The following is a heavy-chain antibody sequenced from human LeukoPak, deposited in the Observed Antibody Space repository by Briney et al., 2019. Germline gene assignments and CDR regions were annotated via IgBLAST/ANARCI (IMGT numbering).Heavy chain of an antibody. CDR2: INSDGSST. CDR3: ARGILANWGSGMDARMFDY. CDR1: GFTFSSFT. D-gene: IGHD7-27*01. Sequence: GGSLRLSCAASGFTFSSFTMNWVRQAPGKGLVWVSRINSDGSSTSYADSVKGRFTISRDNAKNTLYLQMNSLRAEDTAVYYCARGILANWGSGMDARMFDYWGQGTLVTVSS. V-gene: IGHV3-74*01. J-gene: IGHJ4*02.